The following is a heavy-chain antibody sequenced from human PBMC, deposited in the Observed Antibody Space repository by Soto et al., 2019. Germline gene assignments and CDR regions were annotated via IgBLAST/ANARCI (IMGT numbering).Heavy chain of an antibody. Sequence: GGSLRLSCAASGFTFSSYAMHWVRQAPGKGLEYVSAISSNGGSTYYANSVKGRFTISRDNSKNTLYLQMGSLRAEDMAVYYCARGAGANYDFWSGYPYYYYYYMDVWGKGTTVTVSS. CDR3: ARGAGANYDFWSGYPYYYYYYMDV. V-gene: IGHV3-64*01. CDR1: GFTFSSYA. CDR2: ISSNGGST. J-gene: IGHJ6*03. D-gene: IGHD3-3*01.